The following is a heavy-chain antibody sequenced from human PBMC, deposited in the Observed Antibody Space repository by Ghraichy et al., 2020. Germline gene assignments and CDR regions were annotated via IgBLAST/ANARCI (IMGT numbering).Heavy chain of an antibody. V-gene: IGHV1-2*04. D-gene: IGHD2-15*01. J-gene: IGHJ6*02. CDR3: AREGGYCSGGSCFYYYGMDV. CDR2: INPNSGGT. Sequence: ASVKVSCKASGYTFTGYYMHWVRQAPGQGLEWMGWINPNSGGTNYAQKFQGWVTMTRDTSISTAYMELSRLRSDDTAVYYCAREGGYCSGGSCFYYYGMDVWGQGTTVTVSS. CDR1: GYTFTGYY.